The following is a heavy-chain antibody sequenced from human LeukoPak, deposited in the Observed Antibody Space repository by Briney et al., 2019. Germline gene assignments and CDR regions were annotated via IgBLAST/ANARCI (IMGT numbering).Heavy chain of an antibody. J-gene: IGHJ6*03. CDR2: MNPNSGNT. V-gene: IGHV1-8*01. Sequence: ASVKVSCKASGYTFTSYDINWVRQATGQGLEWMGWMNPNSGNTGYAQKFQGRVTMTRNTSISTAYMDLSSLRSEDTAVYYCARGVASSSWYNYYYDYMDVWGKGTTVTVSS. CDR3: ARGVASSSWYNYYYDYMDV. D-gene: IGHD6-13*01. CDR1: GYTFTSYD.